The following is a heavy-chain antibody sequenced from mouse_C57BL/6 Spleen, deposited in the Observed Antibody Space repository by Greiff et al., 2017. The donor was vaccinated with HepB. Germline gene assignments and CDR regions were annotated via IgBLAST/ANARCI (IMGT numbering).Heavy chain of an antibody. V-gene: IGHV1-82*01. D-gene: IGHD1-1*01. Sequence: VHLVESGPELVKPGASVKISCKASGYAFSSSWMNWVKQRPGKGLEWIGRIYPGDGDTNYNGKFKGKATLTADKSSSTAYMQLSSLTSEDSAVYFCAREEGIYYYGSRGFAYWGQGTLVTVSA. CDR3: AREEGIYYYGSRGFAY. J-gene: IGHJ3*01. CDR1: GYAFSSSW. CDR2: IYPGDGDT.